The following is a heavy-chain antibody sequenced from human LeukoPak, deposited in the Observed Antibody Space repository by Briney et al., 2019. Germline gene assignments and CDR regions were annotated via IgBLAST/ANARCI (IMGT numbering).Heavy chain of an antibody. CDR1: GGTFSTYA. D-gene: IGHD3-22*01. V-gene: IGHV1-69*13. J-gene: IGHJ3*02. Sequence: SVKVSCKASGGTFSTYAISWVRQAPGQGLEWMGGIIVIFGTANYAQKFQGRVTIIADESTSTVYMELSSLRSEDTAVYYCARGNGRNYYDRSGYYRTDAFDIWGQGTMVTVSS. CDR2: IIVIFGTA. CDR3: ARGNGRNYYDRSGYYRTDAFDI.